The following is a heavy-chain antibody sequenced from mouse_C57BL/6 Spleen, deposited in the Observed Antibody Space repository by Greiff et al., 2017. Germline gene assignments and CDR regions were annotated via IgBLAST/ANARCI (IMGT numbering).Heavy chain of an antibody. CDR1: GYTFTDYN. V-gene: IGHV1-18*01. Sequence: EVQLQESGPELVKPGASVKIPCKASGYTFTDYNMDWVKQSHGKSLEWIGDINPNNGGTIYNQKFKGKATLTVDKSSSTAYMELRSLTSEDTAVYYCANYYDYGGGLAYWGQGTLVTVSA. J-gene: IGHJ3*01. D-gene: IGHD2-4*01. CDR2: INPNNGGT. CDR3: ANYYDYGGGLAY.